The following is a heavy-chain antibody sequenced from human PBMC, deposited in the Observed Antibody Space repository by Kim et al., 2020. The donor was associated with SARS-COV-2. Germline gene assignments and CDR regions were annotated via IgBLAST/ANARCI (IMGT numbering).Heavy chain of an antibody. V-gene: IGHV4-39*01. CDR1: GGSISSSSYY. D-gene: IGHD2-21*01. CDR2: IYYSGST. CDR3: ARPAIATPYYYYYYYMDV. Sequence: SETLSLTCNVSGGSISSSSYYWGGIRQPPGKGLEWIGSIYYSGSTYYNPSLKSRVTISVDTSKNQFSLKLSSVTAADTAVYYCARPAIATPYYYYYYYMDVSGKGATVTVS. J-gene: IGHJ6*03.